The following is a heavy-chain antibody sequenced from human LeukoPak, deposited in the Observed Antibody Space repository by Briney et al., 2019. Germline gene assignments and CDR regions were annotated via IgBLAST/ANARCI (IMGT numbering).Heavy chain of an antibody. V-gene: IGHV3-30*08. CDR1: PFTFSSHA. D-gene: IGHD3-16*01. J-gene: IGHJ6*03. Sequence: GGSLRLSCAASPFTFSSHAMNWVRQAPGKGLDWVAVMSFDGSHIYYADSVKGRFTISRDNSKNTLFLRMNSLNADDTAVYYCARGGTYYYQYYYMDVWGKGTTVTVSS. CDR3: ARGGTYYYQYYYMDV. CDR2: MSFDGSHI.